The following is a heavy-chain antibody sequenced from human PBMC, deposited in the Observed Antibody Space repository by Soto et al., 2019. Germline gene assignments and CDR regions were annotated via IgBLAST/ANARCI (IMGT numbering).Heavy chain of an antibody. V-gene: IGHV4-31*03. CDR3: ARDRRYDYVWGSYPNGMDV. J-gene: IGHJ6*02. D-gene: IGHD3-16*02. Sequence: SETLSLTCTVSGGSISSGGYYWSWIRQHPGQGLEWIGYIYYSGSTYYNPSLKSRVTISVDTSKNQFSLKLSSVTAADTAVYYCARDRRYDYVWGSYPNGMDVWGQGTTVTVSS. CDR1: GGSISSGGYY. CDR2: IYYSGST.